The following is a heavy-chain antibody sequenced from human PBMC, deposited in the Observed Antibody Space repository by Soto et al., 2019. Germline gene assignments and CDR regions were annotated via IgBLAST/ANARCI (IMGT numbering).Heavy chain of an antibody. D-gene: IGHD6-13*01. J-gene: IGHJ6*03. CDR1: GDSVSSNSAA. Sequence: PSQILSLTCAIFGDSVSSNSAAWNWIRQSPSRGLEWLGRTYYRSKWYNDYAVSVKSRITINPDTSKNQFSLQLNSVTPEDTAVYYCARVGTKQQLVRNYYYYYMDVWGKGTTVTV. V-gene: IGHV6-1*01. CDR2: TYYRSKWYN. CDR3: ARVGTKQQLVRNYYYYYMDV.